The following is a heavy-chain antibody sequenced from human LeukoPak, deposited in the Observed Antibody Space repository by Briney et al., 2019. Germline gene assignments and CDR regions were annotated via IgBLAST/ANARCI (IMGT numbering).Heavy chain of an antibody. J-gene: IGHJ4*02. CDR1: GFTFSSYS. CDR2: ISSSSSYI. Sequence: GGSLRLSCAASGFTFSSYSKNWVRQAPGKGLEWVSSISSSSSYIYYADSVKGRFTISGDNAKNSLYLQMNSLRAEDTAVYYCARDDYGYFDYWGQGTLVTVSS. D-gene: IGHD4-17*01. CDR3: ARDDYGYFDY. V-gene: IGHV3-21*01.